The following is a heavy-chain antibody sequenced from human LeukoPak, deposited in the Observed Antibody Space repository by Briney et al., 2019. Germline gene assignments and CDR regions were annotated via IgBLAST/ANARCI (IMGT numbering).Heavy chain of an antibody. CDR3: ARKGDGYGRYDY. D-gene: IGHD5-24*01. CDR2: ISSNGGST. J-gene: IGHJ4*02. CDR1: GFTFSSYA. V-gene: IGHV3-64*01. Sequence: GGSLRLSCAASGFTFSSYAMHWVRQAPGKGREYVSAISSNGGSTHYTNSVKGRFTISRDNSKNTLYLQMGSLRAEAMAVYYCARKGDGYGRYDYWGRGTLVTVSS.